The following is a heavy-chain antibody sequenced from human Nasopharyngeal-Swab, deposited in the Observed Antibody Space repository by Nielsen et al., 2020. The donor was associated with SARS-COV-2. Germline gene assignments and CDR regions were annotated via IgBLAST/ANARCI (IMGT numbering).Heavy chain of an antibody. CDR3: ARVGGRTSPMGS. Sequence: GGSLKISFVAPGFTFRDYWMRWDRQAPAKGLEWVASSKQDGSEKNYVDSVKGRFTISRDNAKNSLFLQMDSLRTVDTAFYYCARVGGRTSPMGSWGQGTRVTVSS. V-gene: IGHV3-7*01. J-gene: IGHJ4*02. CDR2: SKQDGSEK. D-gene: IGHD3-10*01. CDR1: GFTFRDYW.